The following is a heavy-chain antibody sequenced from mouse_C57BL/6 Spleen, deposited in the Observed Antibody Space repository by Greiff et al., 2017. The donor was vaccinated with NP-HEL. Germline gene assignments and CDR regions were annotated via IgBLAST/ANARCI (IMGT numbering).Heavy chain of an antibody. V-gene: IGHV5-6*01. CDR2: ISSGGSYT. J-gene: IGHJ4*01. D-gene: IGHD2-4*01. CDR3: ARHLYYDYDDGYAMDY. CDR1: GFTFSSYG. Sequence: EVKLMESGGDLVKPGGSLKLSCAASGFTFSSYGMSWVRQTPDKRLEWVATISSGGSYTYYPDSVKGRFTISRDNAKNTLYLQMSSLKSEDTAMYYCARHLYYDYDDGYAMDYWGQGTSVTVSS.